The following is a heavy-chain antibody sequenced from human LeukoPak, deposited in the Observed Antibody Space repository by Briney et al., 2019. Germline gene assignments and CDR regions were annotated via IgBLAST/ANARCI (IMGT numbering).Heavy chain of an antibody. CDR2: ISSSGSTR. D-gene: IGHD3-10*01. CDR3: ARASITMVRGELVYYFDY. CDR1: GFTFSSDT. Sequence: QSGGSLGLSCVASGFTFSSDTLNWVRQAPGKGLEWVSYISSSGSTRYYADSVKGRFTMSRDNAKNSLYLQMNSLRAEDTAVYYCARASITMVRGELVYYFDYWGQGTLVTVSS. V-gene: IGHV3-48*03. J-gene: IGHJ4*02.